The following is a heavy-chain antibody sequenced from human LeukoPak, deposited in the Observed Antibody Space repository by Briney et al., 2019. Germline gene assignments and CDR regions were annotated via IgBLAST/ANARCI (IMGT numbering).Heavy chain of an antibody. J-gene: IGHJ6*03. V-gene: IGHV1-69*05. D-gene: IGHD6-13*01. CDR3: ATTYTGYSSSWYSGPGYYYYYMDV. CDR2: IIPIFGTA. Sequence: GASVKVSCKASGGTFSSYAISWVRQAPGQGLEWMGGIIPIFGTANYAQKFQGRVTITTDESTSTAYMELSSLRSEGTAVYYCATTYTGYSSSWYSGPGYYYYYMDVWGKGTTVTVSS. CDR1: GGTFSSYA.